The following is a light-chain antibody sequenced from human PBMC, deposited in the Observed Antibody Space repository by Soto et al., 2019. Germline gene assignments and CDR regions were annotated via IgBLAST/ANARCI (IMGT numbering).Light chain of an antibody. V-gene: IGKV1-5*03. CDR2: KAS. J-gene: IGKJ2*01. Sequence: DLQMTQSPSTLSASVGDRVTITCRASQSISSWLAWYQQKPGKAPKLLIYKASSLESGVPSRFSGSGSGTEFTLTISSLQPDDFATYYCQQFGTFGQGTKLEIK. CDR1: QSISSW. CDR3: QQFGT.